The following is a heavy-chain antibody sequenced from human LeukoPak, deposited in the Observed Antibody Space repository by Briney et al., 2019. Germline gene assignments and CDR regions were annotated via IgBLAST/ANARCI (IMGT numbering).Heavy chain of an antibody. CDR2: IIPIFGTA. J-gene: IGHJ4*02. CDR1: GGTFSSYA. Sequence: SVKVSCKASGGTFSSYAISWVRQAPGQGLEWMGGIIPIFGTANYAQKFQGRVTITTDESTSTAYMELSSLRSEDTAVYYCARANLAYCGGDCPPIFDYWGQGTLVTVSS. V-gene: IGHV1-69*05. CDR3: ARANLAYCGGDCPPIFDY. D-gene: IGHD2-21*01.